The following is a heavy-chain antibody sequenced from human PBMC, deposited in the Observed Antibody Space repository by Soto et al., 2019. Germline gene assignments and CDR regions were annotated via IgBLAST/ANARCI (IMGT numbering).Heavy chain of an antibody. Sequence: PGGSLRLSCAASGFSVTTNHMSWVRQAPGKGLEWFSNLYTDGNAFYADSVKGRFTISKDNSRNTLFLQMNSLTAEVSAVYFCARDYDSGDSYVLDMWGQGTMVTVSS. CDR3: ARDYDSGDSYVLDM. J-gene: IGHJ3*02. D-gene: IGHD3-16*01. CDR2: LYTDGNA. CDR1: GFSVTTNH. V-gene: IGHV3-53*01.